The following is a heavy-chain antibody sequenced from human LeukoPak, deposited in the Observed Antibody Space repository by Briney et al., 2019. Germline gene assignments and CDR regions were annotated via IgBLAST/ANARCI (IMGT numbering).Heavy chain of an antibody. D-gene: IGHD2-2*01. J-gene: IGHJ3*02. Sequence: GGSLRLSCVASGFTFSSYWMHWVRQAPGKGLVWVSRINSDGSSTSYADSVKGRFTISRDNAKNTLYLQMNSLRAEDMAVYYCARDYCSSTSCYGVDAFDIWGQGTMVTVSS. CDR1: GFTFSSYW. CDR3: ARDYCSSTSCYGVDAFDI. V-gene: IGHV3-74*01. CDR2: INSDGSST.